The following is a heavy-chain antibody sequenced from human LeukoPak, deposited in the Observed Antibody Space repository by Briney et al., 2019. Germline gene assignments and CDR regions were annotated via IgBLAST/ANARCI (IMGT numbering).Heavy chain of an antibody. V-gene: IGHV3-30*19. Sequence: GGSLRLSCATSGFTLSSYGMHWVRQAPGKGLEGVAIIAHDGVNKYYTDSVKGRFTISRENSSNTLYLQMNSLRPEDTAVYYCARDWGASGWYNWFDPWGQGTLVTVSS. J-gene: IGHJ5*02. CDR3: ARDWGASGWYNWFDP. D-gene: IGHD6-19*01. CDR1: GFTLSSYG. CDR2: IAHDGVNK.